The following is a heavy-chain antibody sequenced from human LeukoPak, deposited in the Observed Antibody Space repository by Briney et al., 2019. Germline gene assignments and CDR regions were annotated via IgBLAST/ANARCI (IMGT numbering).Heavy chain of an antibody. J-gene: IGHJ4*02. CDR1: GFTFSSYD. D-gene: IGHD3-16*01. Sequence: PGGSLRLSCAASGFTFSSYDMHWVRQATGKGLEWVSAIGTAGDTYYPGSVKGRFTISRENAKNSLYLQMNSLRAEDTAVYYCARDRWGGSRLYYFDYWGQGSLVTVSS. CDR2: IGTAGDT. V-gene: IGHV3-13*01. CDR3: ARDRWGGSRLYYFDY.